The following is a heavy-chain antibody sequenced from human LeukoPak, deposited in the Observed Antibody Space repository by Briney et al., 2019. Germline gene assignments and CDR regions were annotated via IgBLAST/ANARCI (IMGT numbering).Heavy chain of an antibody. CDR3: AKDLSATVVTPGSDY. D-gene: IGHD4-23*01. V-gene: IGHV3-23*01. J-gene: IGHJ4*02. CDR2: ITTGGPNT. Sequence: GGSLRLSCTASGFTFSSYTMSWVRQAPGKGLKWVSTITTGGPNTYYADSVKGRFTVSRDDSKNTLYLQMNSLRAEDTAVYYCAKDLSATVVTPGSDYWGQGTLVTVSS. CDR1: GFTFSSYT.